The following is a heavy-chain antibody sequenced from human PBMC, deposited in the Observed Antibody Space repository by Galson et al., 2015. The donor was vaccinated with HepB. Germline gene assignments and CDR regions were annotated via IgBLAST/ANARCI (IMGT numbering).Heavy chain of an antibody. CDR3: ARVWFGSGSNYNEDY. D-gene: IGHD3-10*01. Sequence: SLRLSCAASGFTFSDYYMSWIRQAPGKGLEWISNISPSSTQTNHADSVKGRFTISRDNAKNSLYLQMNSLRVEDTAVYYCARVWFGSGSNYNEDYWGQGTLVTVSS. V-gene: IGHV3-11*05. J-gene: IGHJ4*02. CDR1: GFTFSDYY. CDR2: ISPSSTQT.